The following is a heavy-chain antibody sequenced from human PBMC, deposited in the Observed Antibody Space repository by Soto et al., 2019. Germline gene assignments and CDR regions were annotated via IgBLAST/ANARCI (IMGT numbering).Heavy chain of an antibody. Sequence: QVQLVQSGAEVKKPAASVKVSCKASGYTFTGYYMHWVRQAPGQGLERMGWINPNSGGTNYAQKFHGRVNMTRDTSISTAYMELSRLRADDTAVYYCARSPLAQEGGDYWGQGTLVTVSS. CDR1: GYTFTGYY. V-gene: IGHV1-2*02. J-gene: IGHJ4*02. D-gene: IGHD3-16*01. CDR2: INPNSGGT. CDR3: ARSPLAQEGGDY.